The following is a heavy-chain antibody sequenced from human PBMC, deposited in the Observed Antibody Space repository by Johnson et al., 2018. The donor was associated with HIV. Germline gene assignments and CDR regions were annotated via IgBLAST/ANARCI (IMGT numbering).Heavy chain of an antibody. Sequence: VQLVASGGGAVRPGGSLRLSCVVSGFTFEDYGMSWVRQAPGKGLEWVSAINWNGGSTTYADSVKGRFIISRDNAKNSLYLQMNSLRDEDTAFYYCARGRLISMIVSAGAFDIWGQGTMVTVSS. D-gene: IGHD3-22*01. CDR1: GFTFEDYG. CDR2: INWNGGST. J-gene: IGHJ3*02. V-gene: IGHV3-20*04. CDR3: ARGRLISMIVSAGAFDI.